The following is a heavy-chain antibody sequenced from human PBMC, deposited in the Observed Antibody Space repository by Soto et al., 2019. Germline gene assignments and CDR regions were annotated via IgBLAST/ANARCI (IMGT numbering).Heavy chain of an antibody. D-gene: IGHD6-19*01. J-gene: IGHJ4*02. Sequence: GGSLRLSCTASGFTFSSYALRWVRQAPGKGLEWVSSISGSGGGTYYADSVKGRVTISRDNSKNTLYLQMSSLRAEDTAVYYCAKESLKTPVTGPVDCWGQGTVVTVSS. CDR3: AKESLKTPVTGPVDC. CDR2: ISGSGGGT. CDR1: GFTFSSYA. V-gene: IGHV3-23*01.